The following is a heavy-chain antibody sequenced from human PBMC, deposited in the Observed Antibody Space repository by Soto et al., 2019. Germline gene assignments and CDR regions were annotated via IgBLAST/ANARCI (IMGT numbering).Heavy chain of an antibody. D-gene: IGHD3-10*01. CDR1: GFTFSGSA. CDR3: SIAGAPNGAGGGDY. CDR2: IRSKANSYAT. J-gene: IGHJ4*02. V-gene: IGHV3-73*02. Sequence: EVQLVESGGGLVQPGGSLKLSCAASGFTFSGSAMHWVRQASGKGLEWVGRIRSKANSYATAYAASEKGRFTISRDDSKNTAYLQMNSAKTEDTAVYSCSIAGAPNGAGGGDYWGQGTLVTVSS.